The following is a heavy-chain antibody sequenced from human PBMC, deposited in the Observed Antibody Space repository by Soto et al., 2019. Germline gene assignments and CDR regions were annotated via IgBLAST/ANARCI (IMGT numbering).Heavy chain of an antibody. V-gene: IGHV4-59*01. D-gene: IGHD3-9*01. J-gene: IGHJ3*02. CDR3: ARLYPFYDLLTGSQLYAFDI. Sequence: QVHLQESGPGLVKPSETLSLTCTVSGDSISSSYWNWIRQAPGKGLEWIGYIYYSGSTNFSPSRTSRVTISIDTSKEQFSLKLSSVTAADTAVYYCARLYPFYDLLTGSQLYAFDIWGQGKMVTVSS. CDR2: IYYSGST. CDR1: GDSISSSY.